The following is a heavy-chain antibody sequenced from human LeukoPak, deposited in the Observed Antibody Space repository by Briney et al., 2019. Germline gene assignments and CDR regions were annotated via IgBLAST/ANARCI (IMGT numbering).Heavy chain of an antibody. CDR3: TRDEGEYINTYRFDS. CDR2: IKQDERQR. Sequence: GGSLRLSCAASGFTFSDYWMSWVRQAPGKGLEWVANIKQDERQRNYVDSVRGRFTISRDNAKNSLYLQMNSLRAEDTAVYYCTRDEGEYINTYRFDSWGQGTLVTVSS. D-gene: IGHD2/OR15-2a*01. V-gene: IGHV3-7*01. CDR1: GFTFSDYW. J-gene: IGHJ4*02.